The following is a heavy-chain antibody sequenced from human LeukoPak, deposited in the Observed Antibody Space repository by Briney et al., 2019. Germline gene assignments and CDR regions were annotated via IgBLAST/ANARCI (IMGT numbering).Heavy chain of an antibody. CDR3: ASSYYDSSGPFDY. Sequence: KPSETLSLTCTVSGGSISSGSYYWSWIRQPAGKGLEWIGRIYTSGSTNYNPSLKSRVTISLDTSKNQFSLKLSSVTAADTAVYYCASSYYDSSGPFDYWGQGTLVTVSS. V-gene: IGHV4-61*02. J-gene: IGHJ4*02. D-gene: IGHD3-22*01. CDR1: GGSISSGSYY. CDR2: IYTSGST.